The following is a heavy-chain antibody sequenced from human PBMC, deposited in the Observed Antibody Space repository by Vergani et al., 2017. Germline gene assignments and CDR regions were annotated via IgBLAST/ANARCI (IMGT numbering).Heavy chain of an antibody. J-gene: IGHJ4*02. Sequence: VQLVESGGGLVKPGGSLRLSCAASGFTFSNAWMSWVRQAPGKGLEWVGRIKSKTDGGTTDYAAPVKGRFTISRDDSKNTLYLQMNSLKTEDTAVDYCVTSSGWYNPFDDWGQGTLVTVSS. CDR2: IKSKTDGGTT. CDR1: GFTFSNAW. D-gene: IGHD6-19*01. V-gene: IGHV3-15*01. CDR3: VTSSGWYNPFDD.